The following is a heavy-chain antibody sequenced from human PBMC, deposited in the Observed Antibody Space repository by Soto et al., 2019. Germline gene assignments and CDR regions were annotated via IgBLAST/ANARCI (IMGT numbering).Heavy chain of an antibody. CDR1: GGTFSSYT. J-gene: IGHJ6*02. Sequence: SSVKVSCKASGGTFSSYTISWVRQAPGQGLEWMGRIIPILGIANYAQKFQGRATITADKSTSTAYMELSSLRSEDTAVYYCANLPPRLANYGMDVWGQGTTVTVSS. V-gene: IGHV1-69*02. CDR3: ANLPPRLANYGMDV. D-gene: IGHD6-19*01. CDR2: IIPILGIA.